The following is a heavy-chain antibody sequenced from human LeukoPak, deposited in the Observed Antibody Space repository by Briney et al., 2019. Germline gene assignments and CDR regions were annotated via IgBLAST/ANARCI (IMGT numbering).Heavy chain of an antibody. CDR1: GYSFTSYW. J-gene: IGHJ4*02. D-gene: IGHD3-10*01. V-gene: IGHV5-10-1*04. CDR3: ARRGQAYHYYDY. CDR2: IDPSDSYT. Sequence: KPRESLRISCKGSGYSFTSYWISWVRQIPGKGLEWMGRIDPSDSYTNYSPSFQGQVTISADKSISTAYLQWSSLKASDTAMYYCARRGQAYHYYDYWGQGTLVTVSS.